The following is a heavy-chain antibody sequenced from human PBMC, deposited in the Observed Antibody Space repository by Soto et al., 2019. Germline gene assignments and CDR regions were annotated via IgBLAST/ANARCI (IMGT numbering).Heavy chain of an antibody. V-gene: IGHV3-30*18. CDR3: AKEEPRYLPPYSSGWFDY. CDR2: ISYDGSHR. J-gene: IGHJ4*02. D-gene: IGHD6-19*01. CDR1: GFTFSSYG. Sequence: QVQLVESGGGVVQPGRSLRLSCAASGFTFSSYGMHWVRQAPGKGLEWVALISYDGSHRLYADSVKGRFTISRDNSKNTLYLQMNSLRAEDTAVYYCAKEEPRYLPPYSSGWFDYWGQGTLVTVSS.